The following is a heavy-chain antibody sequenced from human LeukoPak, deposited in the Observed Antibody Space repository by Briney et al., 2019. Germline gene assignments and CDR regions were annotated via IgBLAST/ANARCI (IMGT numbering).Heavy chain of an antibody. Sequence: SETLSLTCTVSGGSINSSSNQWSWIRQPAGKGLEWIGRIYTSGSTNYNPSLKSRVTMSVDTSKNQFSLKLSSVTAADTAVYYCASQRKYCSGGSCYHNWFDPWGQGTLVTVSS. D-gene: IGHD2-15*01. CDR2: IYTSGST. CDR3: ASQRKYCSGGSCYHNWFDP. CDR1: GGSINSSSNQ. J-gene: IGHJ5*02. V-gene: IGHV4-61*02.